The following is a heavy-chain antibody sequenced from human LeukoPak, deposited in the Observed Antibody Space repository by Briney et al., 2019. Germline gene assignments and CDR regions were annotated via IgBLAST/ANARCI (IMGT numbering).Heavy chain of an antibody. CDR3: ARVASGSYPYYYYGMDV. J-gene: IGHJ6*02. CDR1: GFTFSSYA. V-gene: IGHV3-64*01. D-gene: IGHD1-26*01. Sequence: GGSLRLSCAASGFTFSSYAMHWVRQAPGKGLEHVSAISSNGGSTYYANSVKGRFTISRDNSKNTLYLQMGSLRAEDMAVYYCARVASGSYPYYYYGMDVWGQGTTVTVSS. CDR2: ISSNGGST.